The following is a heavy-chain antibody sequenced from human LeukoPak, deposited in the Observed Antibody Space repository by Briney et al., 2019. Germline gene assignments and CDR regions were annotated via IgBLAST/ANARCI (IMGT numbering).Heavy chain of an antibody. CDR1: GFTFSSYC. J-gene: IGHJ3*01. D-gene: IGHD6-6*01. CDR2: IKPDGSDK. CDR3: ARSSYSSSSSV. Sequence: GGSLRLSCAASGFTFSSYCMSWVRQAPGKGLEWVANIKPDGSDKQYEDSVRGRFTISRDNAKNSLYLQINSLRAEDTAVYYCARSSYSSSSSVWGQGTMVTVSS. V-gene: IGHV3-7*03.